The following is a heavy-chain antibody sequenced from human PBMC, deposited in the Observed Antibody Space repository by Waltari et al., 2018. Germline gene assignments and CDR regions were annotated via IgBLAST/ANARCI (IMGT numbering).Heavy chain of an antibody. V-gene: IGHV1-2*02. Sequence: QAQLVQSGAEVKQPGVSVKVPSQASGHAFPSFFTHWVRQAPGQGLEWIGWINPTNGATGYEQKFQGRVTMTRDTSTRAAYMELKSLRYDDTAVYFCARGGGYTISEPGDFWGQGTLVTVSS. J-gene: IGHJ4*02. CDR3: ARGGGYTISEPGDF. CDR2: INPTNGAT. CDR1: GHAFPSFF. D-gene: IGHD2-15*01.